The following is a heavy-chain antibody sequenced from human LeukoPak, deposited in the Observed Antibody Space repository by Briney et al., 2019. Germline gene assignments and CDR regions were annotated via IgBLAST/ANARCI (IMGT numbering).Heavy chain of an antibody. V-gene: IGHV3-7*01. CDR1: GFTFSTYT. D-gene: IGHD3-3*01. J-gene: IGHJ3*02. CDR2: IKQDGSEK. Sequence: GESLRLSCAASGFTFSTYTMSWVRQAPGKGLEWVANIKQDGSEKYYVDSVKGRFTISRDNAKNSLYLQMNSLRAEDTAVYYCARDGEWLPDAFDIWGQGTMVTVSS. CDR3: ARDGEWLPDAFDI.